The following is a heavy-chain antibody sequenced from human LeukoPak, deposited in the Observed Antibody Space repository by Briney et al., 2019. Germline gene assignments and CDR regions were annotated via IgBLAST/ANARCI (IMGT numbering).Heavy chain of an antibody. CDR2: ISSNGGST. D-gene: IGHD3-22*01. CDR3: VRESAYYDY. V-gene: IGHV3-64D*09. CDR1: GFTFSSYP. Sequence: GSLRLSCSASGFTFSSYPMHWVRQAPGKGLEYVSAISSNGGSTYYAGSLKGRFTISRDNSKNTLYLQMSSLRAEDTALYYCVRESAYYDYWGQGTLVTVSS. J-gene: IGHJ4*02.